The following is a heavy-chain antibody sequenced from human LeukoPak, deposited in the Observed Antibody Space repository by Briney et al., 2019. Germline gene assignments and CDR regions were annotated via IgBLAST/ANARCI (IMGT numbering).Heavy chain of an antibody. J-gene: IGHJ3*02. V-gene: IGHV4-39*01. CDR1: GGSISSSSHY. Sequence: PSETLSLTCTVSGGSISSSSHYWGWIRQPPGKGLEWIGSIYYSGSTYYNPSLKSRVTISVDTSKNQFSLKLSSVTAADTAVYYCARSGYYYSYAFDIWGQGTMVTVSS. CDR2: IYYSGST. D-gene: IGHD3-22*01. CDR3: ARSGYYYSYAFDI.